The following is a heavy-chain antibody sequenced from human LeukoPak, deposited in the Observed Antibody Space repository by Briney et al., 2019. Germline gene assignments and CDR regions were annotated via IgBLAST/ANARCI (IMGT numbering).Heavy chain of an antibody. CDR2: INHSGST. J-gene: IGHJ5*02. V-gene: IGHV4-34*01. CDR3: ARGVPPTTVVTPGWFDP. Sequence: PSETLSLTRAVYGGSFSGYYWSWIRQPPGKGLEWIGEINHSGSTNYNPSLKSRVTISVDTSKNQFSLKLSSVTAADTAVYYCARGVPPTTVVTPGWFDPWGQGTLVTVSS. D-gene: IGHD4-23*01. CDR1: GGSFSGYY.